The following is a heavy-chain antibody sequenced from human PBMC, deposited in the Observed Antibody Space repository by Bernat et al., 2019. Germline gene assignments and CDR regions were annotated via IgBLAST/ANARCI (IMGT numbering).Heavy chain of an antibody. CDR1: GYTFTSYA. Sequence: QVQLVQSGAEVKKPGASVKVSCKASGYTFTSYAMHWVRQAPGQRLEWMGWINAGNGNTNYAQKLQGRVTMTTDTSTSTAYMELRSLRSDDTAVYYCARDRVRIAATPTDAFDIWGQGTMVTVSS. D-gene: IGHD2-15*01. CDR3: ARDRVRIAATPTDAFDI. J-gene: IGHJ3*02. CDR2: INAGNGNT. V-gene: IGHV1-3*01.